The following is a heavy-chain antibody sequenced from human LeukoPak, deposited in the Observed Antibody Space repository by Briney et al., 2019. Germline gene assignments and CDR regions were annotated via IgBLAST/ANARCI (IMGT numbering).Heavy chain of an antibody. D-gene: IGHD1-26*01. CDR2: IHKAGSES. Sequence: GGSLTLPCAASGFTFTNYWMTWVRQVPGKGLEWVANIHKAGSESYYVDSVKGRFAISRDNAKNSLYLQLSSLRVEDAAVYYCARVGAWELQRVFEYWGQGTLVTVSS. CDR3: ARVGAWELQRVFEY. J-gene: IGHJ4*02. CDR1: GFTFTNYW. V-gene: IGHV3-7*01.